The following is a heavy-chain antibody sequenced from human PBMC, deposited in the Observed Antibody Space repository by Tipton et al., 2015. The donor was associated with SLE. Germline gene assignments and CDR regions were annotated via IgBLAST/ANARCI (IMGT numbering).Heavy chain of an antibody. CDR2: IYHSGST. D-gene: IGHD2-2*01. J-gene: IGHJ4*02. V-gene: IGHV4-39*07. Sequence: TLSLTCTVSGGSISSSSYYWGWIRQPPGKGLEWIGSIYHSGSTYYNPSLKSRVTISVDTSKNQFSLKLSSVTAADTAVYYCARTDIVVVPAALYYFDYWGQGTLVTVSS. CDR3: ARTDIVVVPAALYYFDY. CDR1: GGSISSSSYY.